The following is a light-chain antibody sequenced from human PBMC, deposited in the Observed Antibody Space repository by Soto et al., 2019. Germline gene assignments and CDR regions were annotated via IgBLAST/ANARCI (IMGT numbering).Light chain of an antibody. V-gene: IGKV3-15*01. J-gene: IGKJ3*01. CDR3: QQYNNWSFT. Sequence: EIVMTQFPATLSVSPGERATLSCRASQSVSSYLAWYQQNPGQAPRLLIYGASTRATGIPARFSGSGSGTGFTLTISSLQSEDFAVYYCQQYNNWSFTFGPGTKVDIK. CDR2: GAS. CDR1: QSVSSY.